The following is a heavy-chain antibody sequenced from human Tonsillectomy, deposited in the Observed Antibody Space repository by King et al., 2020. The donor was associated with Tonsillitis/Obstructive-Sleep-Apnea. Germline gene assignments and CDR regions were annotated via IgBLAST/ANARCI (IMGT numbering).Heavy chain of an antibody. J-gene: IGHJ4*02. V-gene: IGHV3-21*06. CDR3: ATHSSDWTYFDY. D-gene: IGHD6-25*01. Sequence: VQLVESGGGLVEPGGSLRLSCVASGFTFSNYSVNWVRQAPRKGLEWVASIDSSSRYIYYADSVRGRFTISRDNAKNSLLLQMNSLRADDTAVYYCATHSSDWTYFDYWGQGTLVTVSS. CDR2: IDSSSRYI. CDR1: GFTFSNYS.